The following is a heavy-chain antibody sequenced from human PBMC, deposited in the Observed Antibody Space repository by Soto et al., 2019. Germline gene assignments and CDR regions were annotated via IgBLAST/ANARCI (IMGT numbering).Heavy chain of an antibody. J-gene: IGHJ4*02. CDR1: GGTFSTYA. CDR3: ASGIQLWLRRINNGYSG. D-gene: IGHD5-18*01. V-gene: IGHV1-69*12. Sequence: QVQLVQSGAEVKKPESSVKVSCKARGGTFSTYAISWVRQAPGQGLEWMGGIIPMFGTANYAQRFQDRVTITADESTNTVYMELSSLRSEDTAVYFCASGIQLWLRRINNGYSGWGQGTLVIVSS. CDR2: IIPMFGTA.